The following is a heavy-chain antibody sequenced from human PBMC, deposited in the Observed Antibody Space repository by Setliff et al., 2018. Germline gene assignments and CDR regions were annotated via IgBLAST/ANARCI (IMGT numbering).Heavy chain of an antibody. CDR1: GGSFSGYY. D-gene: IGHD3-22*01. V-gene: IGHV4-34*12. CDR3: ARESRYYYDNLGTLDY. CDR2: IIHSGST. J-gene: IGHJ4*02. Sequence: PSETLSLTCAVYGGSFSGYYWSWIRQPSGKRLEWIGEIIHSGSTNYNPSLKSRVTISMDTSKNQFSLKVSSVTAADTAVYYCARESRYYYDNLGTLDYWGQGTLVTVSS.